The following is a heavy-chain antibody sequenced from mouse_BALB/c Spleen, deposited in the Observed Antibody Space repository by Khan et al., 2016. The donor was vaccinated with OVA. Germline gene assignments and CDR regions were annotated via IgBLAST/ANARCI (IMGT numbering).Heavy chain of an antibody. CDR2: INTNTEEP. CDR3: ARRCRTAYPLYYYAMDY. Sequence: QIQLVQSGPELKKPGETVKISCKAPGYTFTNYGLNWVKQAPGKGLKWMGWINTNTEEPTYAEEFKGRFAFSLETSASTAYLQINNLKNEDTASYFCARRCRTAYPLYYYAMDYWGQGTSVTVSS. CDR1: GYTFTNYG. D-gene: IGHD1-2*01. J-gene: IGHJ4*01. V-gene: IGHV9-3*02.